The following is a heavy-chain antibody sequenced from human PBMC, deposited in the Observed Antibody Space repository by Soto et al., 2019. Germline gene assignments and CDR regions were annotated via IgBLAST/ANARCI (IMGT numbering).Heavy chain of an antibody. CDR1: GGSFSGYY. Sequence: SETLSLTCAVYGGSFSGYYWSWIRQPPGKGLEWIGEINHSGSTNYNPSLKSRVTISVDTSKNQFSLKLSSVTAADTAVYYCATQDRTDKRTFDYWGQGTLVTVSS. CDR3: ATQDRTDKRTFDY. V-gene: IGHV4-34*01. D-gene: IGHD2-8*02. CDR2: INHSGST. J-gene: IGHJ4*02.